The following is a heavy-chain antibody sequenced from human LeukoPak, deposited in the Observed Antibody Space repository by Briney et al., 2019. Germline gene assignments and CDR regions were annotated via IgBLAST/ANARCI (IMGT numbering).Heavy chain of an antibody. CDR3: AGSLGYSSSWPIYYYYYYMDV. CDR2: ISGSGGSR. J-gene: IGHJ6*03. Sequence: GGSLRLSCAASGFTFSSYAMSWVRQAPGKGLEWVSAISGSGGSRYYADSVKGRFTISRDNSKNTLYLQMNSLRAEDTAVYYCAGSLGYSSSWPIYYYYYYMDVWGKGTTVTVSS. CDR1: GFTFSSYA. D-gene: IGHD6-13*01. V-gene: IGHV3-23*01.